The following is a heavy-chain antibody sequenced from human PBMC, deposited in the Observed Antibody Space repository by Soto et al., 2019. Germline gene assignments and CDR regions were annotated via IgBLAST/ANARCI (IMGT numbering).Heavy chain of an antibody. V-gene: IGHV3-30-3*01. Sequence: PGGSLRLSCAASGFTFSSYAMHWVRQAPGKGLEWVAVISYDGSNKYYADSVKGRFTISRDNSKNTLYLQMNSLRAEDTAVYYCARDAYDILTGYRRYYYGMDVWGQGTTVTVSS. CDR1: GFTFSSYA. CDR2: ISYDGSNK. CDR3: ARDAYDILTGYRRYYYGMDV. D-gene: IGHD3-9*01. J-gene: IGHJ6*02.